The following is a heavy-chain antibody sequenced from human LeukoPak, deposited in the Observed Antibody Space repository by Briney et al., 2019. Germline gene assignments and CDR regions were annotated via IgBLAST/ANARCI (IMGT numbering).Heavy chain of an antibody. CDR3: AKGYGDYGGGYFDY. Sequence: GGSLRLSCAASGFIFGDYAMSWVRQAPGKGLEWVSAISGSGGSTYYADSVKGRFTISRDNSKNTLYLQMNSLRAEDTAVYYCAKGYGDYGGGYFDYWGQGTLVTVSS. D-gene: IGHD4-17*01. CDR2: ISGSGGST. CDR1: GFIFGDYA. J-gene: IGHJ4*02. V-gene: IGHV3-23*01.